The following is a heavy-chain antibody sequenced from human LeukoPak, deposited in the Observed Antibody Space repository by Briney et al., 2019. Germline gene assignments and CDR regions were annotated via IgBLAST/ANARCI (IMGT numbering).Heavy chain of an antibody. CDR3: ARRDYYYGMDV. Sequence: GGSLRLSCAASGFTFSSYGMHWVRKAPGKGLEWVAVIWYDGSDKYYADSVKGRFTISRDNSKSTVYLQMNSLRAEDTAVYYCARRDYYYGMDVWGQGTTVTVSS. V-gene: IGHV3-33*01. J-gene: IGHJ6*02. CDR1: GFTFSSYG. CDR2: IWYDGSDK.